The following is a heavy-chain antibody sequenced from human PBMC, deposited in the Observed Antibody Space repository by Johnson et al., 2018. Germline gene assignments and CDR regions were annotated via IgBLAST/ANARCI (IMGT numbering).Heavy chain of an antibody. D-gene: IGHD2-15*01. CDR2: IWYDGSNK. CDR1: GFTFSSYG. V-gene: IGHV3-33*01. J-gene: IGHJ3*02. CDR3: ARDWVVVAASDACDI. Sequence: QVQLVESGGGVVQPGRSLRLSCAASGFTFSSYGMHWVRQAPGKGLEWVAVIWYDGSNKYYADSVKGRFTISRDNSKNTLYLEMNSLRAEDTAVNYCARDWVVVAASDACDIWSQWTMVTVSS.